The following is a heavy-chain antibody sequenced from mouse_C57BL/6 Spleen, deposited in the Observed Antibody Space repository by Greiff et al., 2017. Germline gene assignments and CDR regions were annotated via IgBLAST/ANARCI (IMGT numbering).Heavy chain of an antibody. Sequence: QVQLQQPGAELVKPGASVKMSCKASGYTFTSYWITWVKQRPGQGLEWIGDIYPGSGSTNYNEKFKSKATLTVDTSSSTAYMQLSSLTSEDSAVYYCARRDDDYDEVFAYWGQGTLVTVSA. CDR2: IYPGSGST. D-gene: IGHD2-4*01. CDR3: ARRDDDYDEVFAY. J-gene: IGHJ3*01. CDR1: GYTFTSYW. V-gene: IGHV1-55*01.